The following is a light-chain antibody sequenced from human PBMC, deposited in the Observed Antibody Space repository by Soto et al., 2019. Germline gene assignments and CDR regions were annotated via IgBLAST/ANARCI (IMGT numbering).Light chain of an antibody. CDR3: TSYTTGDTLA. CDR1: TNDVGAYDY. J-gene: IGLJ2*01. Sequence: QSALTQPASVSGSPGQSITISCTGTTNDVGAYDYVSWYQHHPGKAPRLMIFDVSDRPSGVSNRFSGSKSGNTASLTISGLQAEDEAEYYCTSYTTGDTLAFGVGTKVTVL. V-gene: IGLV2-14*03. CDR2: DVS.